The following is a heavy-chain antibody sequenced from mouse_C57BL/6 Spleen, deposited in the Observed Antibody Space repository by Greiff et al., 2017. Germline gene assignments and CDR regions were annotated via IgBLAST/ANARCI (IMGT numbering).Heavy chain of an antibody. D-gene: IGHD4-1*01. CDR3: ATLTGTSYFDY. CDR1: GFTFSDYG. Sequence: EVKLVESGGGLVKPGGSLKLSCAATGFTFSDYGMHWVRQAPEKGLEWVAYISSGSSTIYYEDTVKGRFTISRANAKNTMFLQMTSLRSEDTAMYYCATLTGTSYFDYWGQGTTLTVSS. V-gene: IGHV5-17*01. CDR2: ISSGSSTI. J-gene: IGHJ2*01.